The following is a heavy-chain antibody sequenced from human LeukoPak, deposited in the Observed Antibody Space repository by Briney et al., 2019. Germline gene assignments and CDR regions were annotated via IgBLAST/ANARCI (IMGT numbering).Heavy chain of an antibody. D-gene: IGHD6-19*01. V-gene: IGHV3-23*01. J-gene: IGHJ4*02. Sequence: SGGSLRLSCTVSGFTLSSYEMSWLRQAPGQGLEWVSSVDYSADSTHYADSVMGRFTIYRDNSKNTLYLQLNSLSADDTAVYYCARNSGWYGVSWGLGTLVTVSS. CDR3: ARNSGWYGVS. CDR1: GFTLSSYE. CDR2: VDYSADST.